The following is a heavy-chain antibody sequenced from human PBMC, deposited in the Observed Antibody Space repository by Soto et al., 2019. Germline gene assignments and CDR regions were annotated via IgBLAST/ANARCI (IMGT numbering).Heavy chain of an antibody. CDR3: ARDHYYVLGSHRNWLGL. CDR1: RGALSGYS. Sequence: SETLSLTCAVYRGALSGYSWNWIRQPPGKGLEWIGEINYSEDTNPTYNPSLKSRVTISADRTNNQLFLRLTSVTAADTAIYYCARDHYYVLGSHRNWLGLWGQGTPVTVSS. J-gene: IGHJ5*02. D-gene: IGHD3-10*01. CDR2: INYSEDT. V-gene: IGHV4-34*01.